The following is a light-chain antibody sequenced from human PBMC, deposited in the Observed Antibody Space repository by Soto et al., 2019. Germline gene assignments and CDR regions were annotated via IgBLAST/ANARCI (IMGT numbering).Light chain of an antibody. CDR3: GSFTASNSLI. CDR2: EVN. J-gene: IGLJ2*01. CDR1: NNDIGGYNY. V-gene: IGLV2-14*01. Sequence: QSVLTQPASVSGSAGQSITISCTGTNNDIGGYNYVSWYQQHPGKAPQLIIYEVNHRPSGVSNRFSGSKSGNTAFLTISGLQTEDESNYFCGSFTASNSLIFGGGTKLTVL.